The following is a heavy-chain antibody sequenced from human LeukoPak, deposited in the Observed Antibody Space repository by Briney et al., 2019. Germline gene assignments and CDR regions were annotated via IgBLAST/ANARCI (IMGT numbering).Heavy chain of an antibody. J-gene: IGHJ6*02. CDR3: ARGPVSYYYGSGSYPYYYYGMDV. D-gene: IGHD3-10*01. CDR1: GGSFSGYY. CDR2: INHSGST. V-gene: IGHV4-34*01. Sequence: SETLSLTCAVYGGSFSGYYWSWICQPPGKGLEWIGEINHSGSTNYNPSLKSRVTISVDTSKNQFSLKLSSVTAADTAVYYCARGPVSYYYGSGSYPYYYYGMDVWGQGTTVTVSS.